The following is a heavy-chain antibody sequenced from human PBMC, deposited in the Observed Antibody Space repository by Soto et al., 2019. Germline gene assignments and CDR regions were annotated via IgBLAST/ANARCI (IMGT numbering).Heavy chain of an antibody. CDR2: IYTSGTT. J-gene: IGHJ4*02. CDR3: ARVDYYATGYYVV. CDR1: GRSMSGYY. Sequence: SETLSVTCTVSGRSMSGYYWSWIRQPAGERLEWIGRIYTSGTTDFNPSLKGRVTTSVDTSKNQFSLKLTSVTAADTALYYCARVDYYATGYYVVWGQGTQVTVSS. D-gene: IGHD3-9*01. V-gene: IGHV4-4*07.